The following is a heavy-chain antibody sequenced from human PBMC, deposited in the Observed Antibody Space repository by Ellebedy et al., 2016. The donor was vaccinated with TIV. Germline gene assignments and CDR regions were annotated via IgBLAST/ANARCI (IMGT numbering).Heavy chain of an antibody. CDR2: ISGSGGST. D-gene: IGHD6-19*01. J-gene: IGHJ4*02. V-gene: IGHV3-23*01. CDR3: AKGSSIAVAGTHFDY. CDR1: GFTFSSYA. Sequence: GGSLRLSXAASGFTFSSYAMSWVRQAPGKGLEWVSAISGSGGSTYYADSVKGRFTISRDNSKNTLYLQMNSLRAEDTAVYYCAKGSSIAVAGTHFDYWGQGTLVTVSS.